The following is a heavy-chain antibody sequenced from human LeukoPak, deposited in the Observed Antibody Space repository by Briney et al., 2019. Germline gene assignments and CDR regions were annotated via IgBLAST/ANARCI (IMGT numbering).Heavy chain of an antibody. CDR2: ISSSSSYI. CDR3: ARLTTTVTTPFDY. D-gene: IGHD4-17*01. V-gene: IGHV3-21*01. CDR1: GFTFSDYA. J-gene: IGHJ4*02. Sequence: GGSLRLSCVASGFTFSDYAIHWVRQAPGKGLEWVSSISSSSSYIYYADSVKGRFTISRDNAKNSLYLQMNSLRAEDTAVYYCARLTTTVTTPFDYWGQGTLVTVSS.